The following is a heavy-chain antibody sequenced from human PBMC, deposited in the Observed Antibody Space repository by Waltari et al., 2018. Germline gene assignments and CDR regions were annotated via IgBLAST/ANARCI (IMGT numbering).Heavy chain of an antibody. CDR3: ARCLYSGTGIDL. CDR1: GFTPRASW. Sequence: EVHLVECGGDLVQPGGSLRVSCTASGFTPRASWIHWVRRVPGKGLLWVARVSPDETTTDYADSVKGRFTISRDNGRNMLFLQMNGLRGEDTAAYYCARCLYSGTGIDLWGQGTQVTVSS. V-gene: IGHV3-74*01. D-gene: IGHD5-12*01. CDR2: VSPDETTT. J-gene: IGHJ5*02.